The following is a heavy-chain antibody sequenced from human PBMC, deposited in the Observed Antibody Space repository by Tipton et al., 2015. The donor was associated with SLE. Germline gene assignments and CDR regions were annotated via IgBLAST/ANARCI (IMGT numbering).Heavy chain of an antibody. CDR3: AKLFWGGAPYQGAY. J-gene: IGHJ4*02. V-gene: IGHV4-34*01. Sequence: TLSLTCAVYGGSFSGYYWSWIRQPPGKGLEWIGEINHSGSTNYNPSHKSRITISVDTSKNQFSLKRSSVTAADTAVYYCAKLFWGGAPYQGAYCGQGTLVTVSS. D-gene: IGHD2-21*01. CDR2: INHSGST. CDR1: GGSFSGYY.